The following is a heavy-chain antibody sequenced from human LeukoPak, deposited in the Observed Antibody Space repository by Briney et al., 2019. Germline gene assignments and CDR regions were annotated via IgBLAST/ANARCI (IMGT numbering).Heavy chain of an antibody. J-gene: IGHJ3*02. CDR1: GYSFTSYW. CDR3: ASQYCSSTSCPPRLGAFDI. CDR2: IYPGDSDT. V-gene: IGHV5-51*01. Sequence: GESLKISCKGSGYSFTSYWIGWVRQMPGKGLEWMGIIYPGDSDTRYSPSFQGQVTISADKSISTAYLQWSSLKASDTAMYYCASQYCSSTSCPPRLGAFDIWGQGTMVTVSS. D-gene: IGHD2-2*01.